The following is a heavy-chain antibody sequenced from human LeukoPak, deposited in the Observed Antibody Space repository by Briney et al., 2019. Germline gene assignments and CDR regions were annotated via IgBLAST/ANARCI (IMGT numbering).Heavy chain of an antibody. Sequence: PSETLSLTCTVSGGSISSYYWSWIRQPAGKGLEWIGSIYYSGSTYYNPSLKSRVTISVDTSKNQFSLKLSSVTAADTAVYYCARDKRGYSGYDLTSSDYWGQGTLVTVSS. CDR1: GGSISSYY. CDR2: IYYSGST. V-gene: IGHV4-4*07. CDR3: ARDKRGYSGYDLTSSDY. J-gene: IGHJ4*02. D-gene: IGHD5-12*01.